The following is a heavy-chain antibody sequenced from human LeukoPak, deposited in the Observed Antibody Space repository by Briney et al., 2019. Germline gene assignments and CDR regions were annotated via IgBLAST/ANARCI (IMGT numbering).Heavy chain of an antibody. Sequence: PGGSLRLSCAASGFTFSSYSMTWVRQAPGKGLDWVSVIYSGGSTYYADSVKGRFTISRDNSKNTLYLQMNSLRAEDTAVYYCARESHSSSYQDAFDIWGQGTMVTVSS. CDR2: IYSGGST. CDR3: ARESHSSSYQDAFDI. CDR1: GFTFSSYS. V-gene: IGHV3-66*01. D-gene: IGHD3-22*01. J-gene: IGHJ3*02.